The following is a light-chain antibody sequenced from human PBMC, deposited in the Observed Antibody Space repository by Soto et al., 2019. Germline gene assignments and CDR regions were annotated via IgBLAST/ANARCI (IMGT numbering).Light chain of an antibody. V-gene: IGLV2-14*03. Sequence: QSVLTQPASVSGSPGQSIAISCTGTSSDVGNYNFVSWYQQHPGKAPKLMIYDVSNRPSGISNRFSGSKSVNTASLTISGLLAENEADYYCCSYTTSSTYGFGTGTKVTVL. CDR1: SSDVGNYNF. CDR3: CSYTTSSTYG. J-gene: IGLJ1*01. CDR2: DVS.